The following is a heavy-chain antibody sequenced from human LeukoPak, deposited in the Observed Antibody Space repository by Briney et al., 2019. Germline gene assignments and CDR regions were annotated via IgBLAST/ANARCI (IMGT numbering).Heavy chain of an antibody. V-gene: IGHV1-2*02. CDR2: INPNSGGT. J-gene: IGHJ4*02. Sequence: GWINPNSGGTNYPQKFQGRVTMTRDTSISTAYMELSRLRSDDTAVYYCARGPRGVTSDYWGQGTLVTVSS. CDR3: ARGPRGVTSDY. D-gene: IGHD2-21*02.